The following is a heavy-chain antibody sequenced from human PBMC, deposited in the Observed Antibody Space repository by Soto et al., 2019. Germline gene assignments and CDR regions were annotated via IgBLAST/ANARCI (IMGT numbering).Heavy chain of an antibody. V-gene: IGHV3-64D*08. CDR3: VKGGYSYGPGSKRGAGYYFDY. J-gene: IGHJ4*02. CDR1: GFTFSSYA. CDR2: ISSNGGST. Sequence: GGSLRLSCSASGFTFSSYAMHWVRQAPGKGLEYVSAISSNGGSTYYADSVKGRFTISRDNSKNTLYLQMSSLRAEDTAVYYCVKGGYSYGPGSKRGAGYYFDYWGQGTLVTVSS. D-gene: IGHD5-18*01.